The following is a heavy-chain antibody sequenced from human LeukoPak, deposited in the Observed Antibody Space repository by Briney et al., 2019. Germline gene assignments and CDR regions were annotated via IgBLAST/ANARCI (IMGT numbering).Heavy chain of an antibody. CDR3: ARDPYGDAQTYYFDY. Sequence: PGGSLRLSCAASGFTFSSYGMNWVRQAPGKGLEWVVVISNDGGAKYYADSVRGRFTISRDNSQNTLYLQMNGLRAVDTAMYYCARDPYGDAQTYYFDYWGLGTLVTVSA. D-gene: IGHD4-17*01. CDR2: ISNDGGAK. CDR1: GFTFSSYG. V-gene: IGHV3-30*03. J-gene: IGHJ4*02.